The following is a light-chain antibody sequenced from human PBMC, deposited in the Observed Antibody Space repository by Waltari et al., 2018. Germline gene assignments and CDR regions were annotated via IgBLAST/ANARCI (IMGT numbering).Light chain of an antibody. Sequence: DIVMTQSPLSLPVTPGEPASISCRASQSLLHILGYNSVDWYLQKPGQSPHLLIYLGSNRASGVPDRFSGSGSGTDFTLKISSVEAEDVGVYYCMQALQTPFTFGPGTRVDVK. J-gene: IGKJ3*01. CDR3: MQALQTPFT. V-gene: IGKV2-28*01. CDR1: QSLLHILGYNS. CDR2: LGS.